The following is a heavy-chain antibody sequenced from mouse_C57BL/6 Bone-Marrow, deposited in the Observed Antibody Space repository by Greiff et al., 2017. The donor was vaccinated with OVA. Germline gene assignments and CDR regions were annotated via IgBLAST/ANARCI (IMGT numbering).Heavy chain of an antibody. D-gene: IGHD1-1*01. CDR2: ILPSIGRT. CDR3: ARARITTGVATRDFDV. J-gene: IGHJ1*03. Sequence: VQLQQSGSELRSPGSSVKLSCKDFDSEVFPIAYMSWVRQKPGHGFEWIGGILPSIGRTIYGEKFEDKATLYADTLSNTAYLELNSLTPEDSAIYYCARARITTGVATRDFDVWGTGTTVTVSP. CDR1: DSEVFPIAY. V-gene: IGHV15-2*01.